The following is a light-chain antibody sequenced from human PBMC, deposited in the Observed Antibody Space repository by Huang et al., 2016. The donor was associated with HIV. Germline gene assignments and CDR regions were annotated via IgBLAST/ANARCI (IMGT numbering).Light chain of an antibody. CDR3: QQSYSTPYT. V-gene: IGKV1-39*01. CDR1: QSISSY. Sequence: DIQMTQSPSSLSASVGDRVTITCRATQSISSYLNWYQQKPGKAPKLLIYAASTLQSGVPSNFSGSGSETDFTLTISSLQPDDFATYYCQQSYSTPYTFGQGTKVEIK. J-gene: IGKJ2*01. CDR2: AAS.